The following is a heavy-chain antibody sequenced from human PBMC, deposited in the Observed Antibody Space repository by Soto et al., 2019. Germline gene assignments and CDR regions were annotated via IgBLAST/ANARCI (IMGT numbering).Heavy chain of an antibody. J-gene: IGHJ6*02. Sequence: PSETLSLTCTGSGGSISSGGYYWTWIRQHPGKGLEWIGYNYYSGITYYNPSLKSRVTISLDTSKNQFSLKLSSVTAADTAVYYCARGSSIAGLYYGMDVWGQGTTVTVSS. CDR3: ARGSSIAGLYYGMDV. CDR1: GGSISSGGYY. CDR2: NYYSGIT. D-gene: IGHD6-6*01. V-gene: IGHV4-31*03.